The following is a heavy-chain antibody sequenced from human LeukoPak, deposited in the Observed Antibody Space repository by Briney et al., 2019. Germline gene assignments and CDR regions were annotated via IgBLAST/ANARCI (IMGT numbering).Heavy chain of an antibody. V-gene: IGHV1-2*02. D-gene: IGHD3-10*01. J-gene: IGHJ4*02. Sequence: ASVKVSCKASGYTFTGYYMHWVRQAPGQGLEWMGWINPNSGGTNYAQKFQGRVTMTRDTPISTAYMELSRLRSDDTAVYYCARARSMVRGVIITLLDYWGQGTLVTVSS. CDR1: GYTFTGYY. CDR3: ARARSMVRGVIITLLDY. CDR2: INPNSGGT.